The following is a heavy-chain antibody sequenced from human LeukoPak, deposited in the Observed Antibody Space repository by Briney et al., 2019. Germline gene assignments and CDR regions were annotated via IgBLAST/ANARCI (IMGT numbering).Heavy chain of an antibody. J-gene: IGHJ4*02. CDR1: GYTFTSYD. CDR3: ARGVYYGSGSYYNY. D-gene: IGHD3-10*01. Sequence: ASVKVSCKASGYTFTSYDINWVRQATGQGLEWMGWMNPNSGNTRYAQKFQGRVTMTRNTSISTAYMELSSLRSEDTAVYYCARGVYYGSGSYYNYWGQGTLVTVSS. V-gene: IGHV1-8*01. CDR2: MNPNSGNT.